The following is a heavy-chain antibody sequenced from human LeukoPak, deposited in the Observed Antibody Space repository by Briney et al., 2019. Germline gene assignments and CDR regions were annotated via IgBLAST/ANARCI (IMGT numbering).Heavy chain of an antibody. D-gene: IGHD1-1*01. CDR3: ARDFYQYKFDY. V-gene: IGHV3-7*01. Sequence: GRSLRLSCAASGFTFSSYWMSWVRQAPGKGLEWVANIKQDGSEKYYVDSVKGRFTISRDNAKNSLYLQMNSLRAEDTAVYYCARDFYQYKFDYWGQGTLVTVSS. CDR1: GFTFSSYW. CDR2: IKQDGSEK. J-gene: IGHJ4*02.